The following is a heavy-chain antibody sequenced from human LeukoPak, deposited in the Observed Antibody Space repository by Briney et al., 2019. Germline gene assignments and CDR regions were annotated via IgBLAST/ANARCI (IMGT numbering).Heavy chain of an antibody. CDR2: IYYLGAT. D-gene: IGHD3-22*01. Sequence: SETLSLTCTVSGGSISSDYWSWIRQPPGKGLEWIGYIYYLGATNYNPSLESRVAISTDTPKTQFPLKVTSVTAADTAVYYCAKEGSSGLFDSWGQGILVTVSS. V-gene: IGHV4-59*01. CDR3: AKEGSSGLFDS. CDR1: GGSISSDY. J-gene: IGHJ4*02.